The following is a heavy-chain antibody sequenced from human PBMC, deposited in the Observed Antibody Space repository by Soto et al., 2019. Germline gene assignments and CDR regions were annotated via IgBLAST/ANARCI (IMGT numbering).Heavy chain of an antibody. CDR1: GFTFSSYE. Sequence: GGSLRLSCVASGFTFSSYEMNWVRQAPGKGLQWVSYIDISGSAIYYADSVKGRFTISRDNAKNSLYLQMNSLRAEDTALYYCARGDASGYWGQGTLVTVSS. CDR2: IDISGSAI. J-gene: IGHJ4*02. D-gene: IGHD2-2*01. V-gene: IGHV3-48*03. CDR3: ARGDASGY.